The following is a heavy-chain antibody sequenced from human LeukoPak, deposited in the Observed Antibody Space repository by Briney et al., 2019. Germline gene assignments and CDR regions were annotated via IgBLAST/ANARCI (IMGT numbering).Heavy chain of an antibody. CDR3: ARVFGTEYYDYVWGSYRSSAFDI. Sequence: GGSLRLSCAASGFTFSSYAMSWVRQAPGKGLEWVSAISGSGGSTYYADSVKGRFTISRDNAKNSLYLQMNSLRAEDTAVYYCARVFGTEYYDYVWGSYRSSAFDIWGQGTMVTVSS. CDR1: GFTFSSYA. CDR2: ISGSGGST. V-gene: IGHV3-23*01. D-gene: IGHD3-16*02. J-gene: IGHJ3*02.